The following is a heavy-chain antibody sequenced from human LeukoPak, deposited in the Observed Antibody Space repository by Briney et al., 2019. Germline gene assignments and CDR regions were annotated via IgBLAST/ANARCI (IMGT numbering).Heavy chain of an antibody. J-gene: IGHJ4*02. CDR3: ARDPPYSSSVQEDY. Sequence: ASVKVSCKASGYTFTSYDINWVRQATGQGLEWMGWINPNSGGTNYAQKFQGRVTMTRDTSISTAYMELSRLRSDDTAVYYCARDPPYSSSVQEDYWGQGTLVTVSS. D-gene: IGHD6-6*01. CDR1: GYTFTSYD. V-gene: IGHV1-2*02. CDR2: INPNSGGT.